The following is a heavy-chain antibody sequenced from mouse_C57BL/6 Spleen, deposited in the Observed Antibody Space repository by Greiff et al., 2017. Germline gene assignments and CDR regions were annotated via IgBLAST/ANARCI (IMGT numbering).Heavy chain of an antibody. Sequence: EVKLVESGGGLVQPKGSLKLSCAASGFSFNTYAMNWVRQAPGKGLEWVARIRSKSNNYATYYADSVKDRFTISRDDSESMLYLQMNNLKTEDTAMYYCVSLTSGYWYFDVWGTGTTVTVSS. CDR1: GFSFNTYA. D-gene: IGHD4-1*01. CDR2: IRSKSNNYAT. V-gene: IGHV10-1*01. J-gene: IGHJ1*03. CDR3: VSLTSGYWYFDV.